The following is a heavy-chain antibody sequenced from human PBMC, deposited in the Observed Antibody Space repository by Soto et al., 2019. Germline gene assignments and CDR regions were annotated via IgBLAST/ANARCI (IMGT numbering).Heavy chain of an antibody. CDR1: VFTFISYA. D-gene: IGHD3-22*01. J-gene: IGHJ6*02. CDR2: IGGSGGST. CDR3: AKDPYYYDTSEMDV. V-gene: IGHV3-23*01. Sequence: PGGSLRLSCASSVFTFISYAMSWVRQAPRKGLEWVSAIGGSGGSTYYADSVKGRFTISRDNSKNTLFLQMNSLRAEDTAVYYCAKDPYYYDTSEMDVWGQGTTVTVSS.